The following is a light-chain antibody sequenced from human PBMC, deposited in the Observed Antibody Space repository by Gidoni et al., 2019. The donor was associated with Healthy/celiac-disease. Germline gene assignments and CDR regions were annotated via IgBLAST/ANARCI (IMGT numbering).Light chain of an antibody. Sequence: QYALTQTTSASGSPGQSVTISGTGTSSDVGGYYYVSWYQHHPGKAPKLILYEVSKRPSGVPARFSGSRSGNSASLTVSGLQAEDEADYFCSSYAGNNNFVRFGGGTKLTVL. CDR1: SSDVGGYYY. CDR2: EVS. J-gene: IGLJ2*01. CDR3: SSYAGNNNFVR. V-gene: IGLV2-8*01.